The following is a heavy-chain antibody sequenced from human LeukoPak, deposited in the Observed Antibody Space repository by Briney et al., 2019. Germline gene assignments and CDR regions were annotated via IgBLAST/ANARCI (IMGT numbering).Heavy chain of an antibody. CDR1: GGSLSSGSYY. V-gene: IGHV4-61*01. CDR3: AREQTNGYSYGYTDY. Sequence: SSETPSLTCTVPGGSLSSGSYYWGWIPEPPRKGMGGVGYIYYSGSTNYNPSLKSRVTISVDTSKNQFSLKLSSVTAADTAVYYCAREQTNGYSYGYTDYWGQGTLVTVSS. CDR2: IYYSGST. D-gene: IGHD5-18*01. J-gene: IGHJ4*02.